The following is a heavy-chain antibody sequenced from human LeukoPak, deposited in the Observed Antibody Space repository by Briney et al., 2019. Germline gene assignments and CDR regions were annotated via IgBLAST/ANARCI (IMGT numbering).Heavy chain of an antibody. D-gene: IGHD2/OR15-2a*01. CDR2: INHSGST. CDR1: GGSFSGYY. J-gene: IGHJ6*04. V-gene: IGHV4-34*01. CDR3: ARAMAAPYFFYGMDV. Sequence: SETLSLTCAVYGGSFSGYYWSWIRQPPGKGQEWIGEINHSGSTNYNPSLKSRVTISVDTSKNQFSLKLSSVTAADTAVYYCARAMAAPYFFYGMDVWGKGTTVTVSS.